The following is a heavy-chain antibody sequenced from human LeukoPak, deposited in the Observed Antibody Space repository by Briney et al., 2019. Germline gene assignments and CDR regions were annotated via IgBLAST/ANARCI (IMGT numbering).Heavy chain of an antibody. CDR1: GFTFSSYG. CDR3: ARGHFGVVLDY. Sequence: GGSLRLSCAASGFTFSSYGMHWVRQAPGKGLEWVSSIRGDSTETRHAGSVMGRFTISRDNAKKSLYLQMNSLRAEDTAVYYCARGHFGVVLDYWGQGTLVTVSS. J-gene: IGHJ4*02. CDR2: IRGDSTET. D-gene: IGHD3-3*01. V-gene: IGHV3-21*01.